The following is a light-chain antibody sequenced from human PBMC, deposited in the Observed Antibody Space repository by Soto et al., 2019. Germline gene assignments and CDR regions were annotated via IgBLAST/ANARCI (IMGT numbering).Light chain of an antibody. CDR3: LHRMNWPLT. V-gene: IGKV3-11*01. J-gene: IGKJ5*01. Sequence: EIVMRQSAATGSVSPGERATLSCRASQSFSSNLAWYQQKPGQDPRLLIYDASERATGIPARFSGSGSEPAFTLTISSLEPEDFGVYYCLHRMNWPLTFGQARRLAI. CDR1: QSFSSN. CDR2: DAS.